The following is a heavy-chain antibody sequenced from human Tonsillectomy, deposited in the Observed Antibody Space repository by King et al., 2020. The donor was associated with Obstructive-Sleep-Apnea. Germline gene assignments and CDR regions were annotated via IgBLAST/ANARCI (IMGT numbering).Heavy chain of an antibody. V-gene: IGHV3-15*01. Sequence: VQLVESGGGLVKPGGSLRLSCAASGFTFSNAWMSWVRRAPGRGLEWVGRIQMKTDGGTADYAAPGKGRFTISRDDSKNTLYLQMNSLRTEDTAVYYCTRNSDLDFWGQGILVTVSS. CDR2: IQMKTDGGTA. CDR1: GFTFSNAW. J-gene: IGHJ4*02. D-gene: IGHD1-26*01. CDR3: TRNSDLDF.